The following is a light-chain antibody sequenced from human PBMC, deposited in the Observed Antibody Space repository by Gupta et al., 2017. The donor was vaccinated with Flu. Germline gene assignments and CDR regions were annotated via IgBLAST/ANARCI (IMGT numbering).Light chain of an antibody. Sequence: DIQMTQSTSTLSASVGDRVTITSRASQSFKTWLAWYQQKPGQAPKLLIYKASTLESGVPSRFSGSESGTEFTLTISSLQPDDFATYYCHQYYDFSWTFGQGTRVEVK. V-gene: IGKV1-5*03. CDR3: HQYYDFSWT. J-gene: IGKJ1*01. CDR1: QSFKTW. CDR2: KAS.